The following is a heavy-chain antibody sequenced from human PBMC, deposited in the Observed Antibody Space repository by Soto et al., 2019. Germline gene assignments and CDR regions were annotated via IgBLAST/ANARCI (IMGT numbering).Heavy chain of an antibody. V-gene: IGHV3-7*01. CDR1: VFTFNSYC. Sequence: GGSLRLSCAASVFTFNSYCMTWCRQAPGKGLEWVANINTDGSQKHSVDSVKGRFTFSRDNGKNSLYLQMNSLRVEDTAVYYCARVSRRNTFDVWGQGTMVTVSS. J-gene: IGHJ3*01. CDR2: INTDGSQK. CDR3: ARVSRRNTFDV.